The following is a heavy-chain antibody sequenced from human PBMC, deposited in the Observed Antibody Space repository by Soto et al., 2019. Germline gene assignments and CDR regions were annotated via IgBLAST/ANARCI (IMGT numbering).Heavy chain of an antibody. V-gene: IGHV4-34*01. CDR3: ARIGKYYFDY. Sequence: VQLPQWGAGLLKPSETLSLTCAVYGGAFSGYYWSWIRQPPGKGLEWNGESNHMGSTNYNPSINSHVTKSVDTSKNQFSLKLSSVTAADTAVYYCARIGKYYFDYWCQGTLVTVS. CDR2: SNHMGST. J-gene: IGHJ4*02. CDR1: GGAFSGYY.